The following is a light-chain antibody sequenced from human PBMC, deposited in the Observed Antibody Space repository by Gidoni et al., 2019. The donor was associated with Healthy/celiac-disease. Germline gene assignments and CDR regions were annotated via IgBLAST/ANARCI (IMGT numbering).Light chain of an antibody. Sequence: QSVLTQPHSASGTPGQRVTISCSGSSSNIGSNYVYWYQQLPGTAPKLPIYRNNQRPSGVPDPFSGSKSGTSASLAISGLRSEDEADYYCAAWDDGLSGAVFGGGTPLTVL. J-gene: IGLJ7*01. CDR3: AAWDDGLSGAV. CDR1: SSNIGSNY. V-gene: IGLV1-47*01. CDR2: RNN.